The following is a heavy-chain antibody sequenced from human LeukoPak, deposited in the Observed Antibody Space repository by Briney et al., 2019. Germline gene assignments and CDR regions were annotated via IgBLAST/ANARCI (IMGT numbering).Heavy chain of an antibody. CDR3: VRGGSERWIQLWLHWFDP. CDR1: GGSISSGDYY. Sequence: PSETLSLTCTVSGGSISSGDYYWSWIRQPPGKGLEWIGYIYYSGSTYYNPSLKSRVTISVDTSKNQFSLKLSSVIAADTAVYYCVRGGSERWIQLWLHWFDPWGQGTLVTVSS. V-gene: IGHV4-30-4*08. J-gene: IGHJ5*02. D-gene: IGHD5-18*01. CDR2: IYYSGST.